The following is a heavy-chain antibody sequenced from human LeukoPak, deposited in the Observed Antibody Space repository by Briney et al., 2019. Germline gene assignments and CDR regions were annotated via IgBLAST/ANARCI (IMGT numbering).Heavy chain of an antibody. J-gene: IGHJ4*02. Sequence: PGGSLRLSCAASGFTFSSYGMHWVRQAPGKGLEWVSYISSSSSTIYYADSVKGRFTISRDNAKNSLYLQMNSLRAEDTAVYYCARDGVLSFDYWGQGTLITVSS. CDR2: ISSSSSTI. CDR1: GFTFSSYG. V-gene: IGHV3-48*01. CDR3: ARDGVLSFDY. D-gene: IGHD3-3*01.